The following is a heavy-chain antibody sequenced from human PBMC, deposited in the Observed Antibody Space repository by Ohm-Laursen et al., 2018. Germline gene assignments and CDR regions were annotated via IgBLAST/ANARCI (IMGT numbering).Heavy chain of an antibody. CDR2: IGTAGDT. J-gene: IGHJ6*02. D-gene: IGHD3-3*01. CDR1: GFTFSSYD. Sequence: SLRLSCAASGFTFSSYDMHWVRQATGKGLEWVSAIGTAGDTYYPGSVKGRFTISRENAKNSLYLQMNSLRAGDTAVYYCVREVSDDLGYYGMDVWGQGTTVTVSS. V-gene: IGHV3-13*01. CDR3: VREVSDDLGYYGMDV.